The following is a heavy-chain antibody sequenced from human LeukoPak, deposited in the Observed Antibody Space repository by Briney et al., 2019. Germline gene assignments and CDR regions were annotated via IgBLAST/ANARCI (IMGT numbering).Heavy chain of an antibody. Sequence: ASVKVSCRASGYTFTSYYIHWVRQAPGQGLEWMGIINPSGGSTTYAQKFQGRVTMTRDTSTSTVYMELSSLKSEDTAVYYCARLPAATSAFDIWGQGTMVTVSS. V-gene: IGHV1-46*01. J-gene: IGHJ3*02. D-gene: IGHD2-15*01. CDR1: GYTFTSYY. CDR2: INPSGGST. CDR3: ARLPAATSAFDI.